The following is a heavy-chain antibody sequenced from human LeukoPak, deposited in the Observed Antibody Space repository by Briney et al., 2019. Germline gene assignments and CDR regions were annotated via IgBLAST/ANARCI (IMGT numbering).Heavy chain of an antibody. CDR1: GGSISSSNW. Sequence: SGTLSLTCAVSGGSISSSNWWSWVRQPPGKGLEWIGEIYHSGSTNYNPSLKSRVTISVDKSKNQFSLKLGSVTAADTAVYYCARYRYSSGWYETIYYFDYWGQGTLVTVSS. D-gene: IGHD6-19*01. CDR3: ARYRYSSGWYETIYYFDY. CDR2: IYHSGST. V-gene: IGHV4-4*02. J-gene: IGHJ4*02.